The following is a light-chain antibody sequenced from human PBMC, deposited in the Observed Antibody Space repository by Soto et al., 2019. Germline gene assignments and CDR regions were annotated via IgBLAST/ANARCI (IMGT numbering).Light chain of an antibody. CDR3: QSYDSSLSGWV. J-gene: IGLJ3*02. CDR2: GNS. CDR1: SSNIGAGYD. Sequence: QPVLTQPPSVSGAPGQRVTISYTGSSSNIGAGYDVHWYPQLPGTAPKLLIYGNSNRPSGVPDRFSGSKSGTSASLAITGLQAEDEADYYCQSYDSSLSGWVFGGGTKLTVL. V-gene: IGLV1-40*01.